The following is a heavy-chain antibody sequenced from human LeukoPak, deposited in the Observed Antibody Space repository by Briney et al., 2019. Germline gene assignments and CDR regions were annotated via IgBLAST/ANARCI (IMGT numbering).Heavy chain of an antibody. V-gene: IGHV1-8*01. CDR2: MNPNSGDT. Sequence: ASVKVSCKASGYTFTSYDINWVRQATGQGLECMGWMNPNSGDTGYAQKFQGRVTMTRNTSISTAYMELSSLRSEDTAVYYCARQQLVPYNWLDPWGQGTLVTVSS. J-gene: IGHJ5*02. CDR1: GYTFTSYD. CDR3: ARQQLVPYNWLDP. D-gene: IGHD6-13*01.